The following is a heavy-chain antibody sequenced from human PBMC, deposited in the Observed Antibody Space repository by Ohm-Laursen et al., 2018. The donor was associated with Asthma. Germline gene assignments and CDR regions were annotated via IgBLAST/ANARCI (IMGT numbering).Heavy chain of an antibody. CDR1: GDSISSGNNY. CDR3: ARGTFYYESTGYYFFDH. D-gene: IGHD3-22*01. J-gene: IGHJ4*02. CDR2: IYYSGIT. Sequence: TLSLTCTVSGDSISSGNNYWSWIRQLPGKGLEWVRYIYYSGITYSNPSLRSRVSISVDTSKNQFSLKLSPVTAADTAVYYCARGTFYYESTGYYFFDHWGQGALVTVSS. V-gene: IGHV4-31*03.